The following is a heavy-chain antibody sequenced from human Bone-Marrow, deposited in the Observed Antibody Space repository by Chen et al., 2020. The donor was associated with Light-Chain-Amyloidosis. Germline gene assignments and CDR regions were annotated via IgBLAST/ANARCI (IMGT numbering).Heavy chain of an antibody. J-gene: IGHJ4*02. CDR2: ISYDGSNK. D-gene: IGHD5-12*01. Sequence: QVQLVESGGGVVQPGRSLRLSCAASGFTFSSYAMHWVRQAPGKGLEWVAVISYDGSNKYYADSVKGRFTISRDNSKNTLYLQMNSLRAEDTAVYYCARSRATISLLGYWGQGTLVTVSS. CDR1: GFTFSSYA. V-gene: IGHV3-30*04. CDR3: ARSRATISLLGY.